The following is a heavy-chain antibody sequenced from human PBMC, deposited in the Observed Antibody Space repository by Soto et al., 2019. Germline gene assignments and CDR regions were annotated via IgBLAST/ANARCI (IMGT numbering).Heavy chain of an antibody. J-gene: IGHJ4*02. Sequence: ASVKVSCKASGYTFTSYYMHWVRQAPGQGLEWMGIINPSGGSTSYAQKFQGRVTMTRDTSTSTVYMELSSLRSEDTAVYYCARVEQYGANIAVAGTSSRAFDYWGQGTLVTVSS. D-gene: IGHD6-19*01. CDR2: INPSGGST. V-gene: IGHV1-46*01. CDR3: ARVEQYGANIAVAGTSSRAFDY. CDR1: GYTFTSYY.